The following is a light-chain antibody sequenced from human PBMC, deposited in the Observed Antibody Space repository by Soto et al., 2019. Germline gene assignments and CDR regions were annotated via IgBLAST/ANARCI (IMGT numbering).Light chain of an antibody. CDR1: QSVSSN. CDR3: QQYGNSPWT. Sequence: EIVMTQSPATLSVSPGERATLSCRASQSVSSNLAWYQRKPGQAPRLLIYGASGRATGTPDRFSGSGSGTDFSLTISRLEPEDFAVYYCQQYGNSPWTFGQGTKVDIK. V-gene: IGKV3-20*01. CDR2: GAS. J-gene: IGKJ1*01.